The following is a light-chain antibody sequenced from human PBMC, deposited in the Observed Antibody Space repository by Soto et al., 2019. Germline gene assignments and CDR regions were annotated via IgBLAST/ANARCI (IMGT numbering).Light chain of an antibody. CDR1: QSVRSNF. J-gene: IGKJ1*01. CDR3: QRDDSFRT. V-gene: IGKV3-20*01. CDR2: GAS. Sequence: DIVLTQSPGPLSLSPGERVTLSCIASQSVRSNFLAWYQQKPGQAPRLLIYGASNRATGIPDRFSGSGSGTDFTLTITRLEPEDFAMYYCQRDDSFRTFGHGTKVDIK.